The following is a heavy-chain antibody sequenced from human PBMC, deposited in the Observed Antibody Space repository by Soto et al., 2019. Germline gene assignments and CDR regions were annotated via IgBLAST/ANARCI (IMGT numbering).Heavy chain of an antibody. CDR3: ARGGPTMMVVVTLGFDY. D-gene: IGHD3-22*01. V-gene: IGHV1-18*01. Sequence: PSVKVSCKASGYTSTSYGISWVRQAPGQGLEWMGWISAYNGNTNYAQKLQGRVTMTTDTSTSTAYMELRSLRSDDTAVYYCARGGPTMMVVVTLGFDYWGQGTLVTVSS. CDR1: GYTSTSYG. CDR2: ISAYNGNT. J-gene: IGHJ4*02.